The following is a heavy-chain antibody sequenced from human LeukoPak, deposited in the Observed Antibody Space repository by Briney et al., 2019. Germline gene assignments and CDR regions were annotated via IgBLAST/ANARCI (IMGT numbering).Heavy chain of an antibody. J-gene: IGHJ4*02. D-gene: IGHD3-9*01. Sequence: GGSLRLSCAASGFTFSDYYMSWIRQAPGKGLEWVSYISSSGSTIYYADSVKGRFTISRDNAKNSLYLQMNSLRAEDTAVYYCARMYYDILTGYYFDYWDQGTLVTVSS. CDR3: ARMYYDILTGYYFDY. CDR2: ISSSGSTI. CDR1: GFTFSDYY. V-gene: IGHV3-11*01.